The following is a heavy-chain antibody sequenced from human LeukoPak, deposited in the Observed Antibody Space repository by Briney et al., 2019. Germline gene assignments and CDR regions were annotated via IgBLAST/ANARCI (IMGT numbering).Heavy chain of an antibody. J-gene: IGHJ3*02. CDR1: GGSISSSSYY. D-gene: IGHD3-10*01. CDR3: ASSAQDYYGSGRDAFDI. CDR2: IYYSGST. Sequence: PSETLSLTCTVSGGSISSSSYYWGWIRQPPGKGLEWIGSIYYSGSTYYNPSLKSRVTMSVDTSKNQFSLKLSSVTAADTAVYYCASSAQDYYGSGRDAFDIWGQGTMVTVSS. V-gene: IGHV4-39*07.